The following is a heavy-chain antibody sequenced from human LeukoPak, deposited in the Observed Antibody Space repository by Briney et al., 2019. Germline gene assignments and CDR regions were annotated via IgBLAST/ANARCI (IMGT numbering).Heavy chain of an antibody. V-gene: IGHV3-11*01. J-gene: IGHJ5*02. CDR3: AKGTHSSSWHWYDP. D-gene: IGHD6-13*01. Sequence: GGSLRLSCAASGVTFSDYYMTWIRQAPGKGLEWLSYIDSSGDVIYYADSVKGRFTISRDNAKNSLYLQMNSLRAEDTAVYYCAKGTHSSSWHWYDPWGQGTLVTVSS. CDR1: GVTFSDYY. CDR2: IDSSGDVI.